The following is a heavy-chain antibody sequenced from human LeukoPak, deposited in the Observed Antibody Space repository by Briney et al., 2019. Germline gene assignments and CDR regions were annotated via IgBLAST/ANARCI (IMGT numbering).Heavy chain of an antibody. Sequence: PSETLSLTCTVSGGSISSYYWSWIRQPPGKGLEWIGSIHYSGSTSYNSSLRSRVTISVDKSKNQFFLKLSSVTATDTAVYYCARRVHSSSWSSYFDYWGQETLVTVSS. D-gene: IGHD6-13*01. J-gene: IGHJ4*02. V-gene: IGHV4-59*01. CDR3: ARRVHSSSWSSYFDY. CDR1: GGSISSYY. CDR2: IHYSGST.